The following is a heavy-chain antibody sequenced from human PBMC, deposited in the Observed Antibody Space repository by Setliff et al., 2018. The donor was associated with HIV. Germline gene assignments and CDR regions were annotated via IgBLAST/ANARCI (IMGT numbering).Heavy chain of an antibody. D-gene: IGHD4-17*01. CDR2: VDPDDGDT. CDR3: ATALPLATTGWGPRYYFDY. V-gene: IGHV1-69-2*01. CDR1: GYTFRDYY. Sequence: VKVSCKSSGYTFRDYYIHWVQQAPGKGLEWVGRVDPDDGDTRLAEKFQGRVTITADTSTAYLDLSSLRSEGTAVYFCATALPLATTGWGPRYYFDYWGQGTPVTVSS. J-gene: IGHJ4*02.